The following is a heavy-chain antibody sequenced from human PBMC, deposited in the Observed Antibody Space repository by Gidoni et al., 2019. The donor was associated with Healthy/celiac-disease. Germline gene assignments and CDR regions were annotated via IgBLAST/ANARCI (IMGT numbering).Heavy chain of an antibody. J-gene: IGHJ6*03. Sequence: EVQLVQSGAAVKKPGESLRISCKGSGYSFTSYWISWVRQMPGKGLEWMGRIDPRDSYTNYSPSFQGHVTISADKPISTAYLQWSSLKASDTAMYYCARHPDGYNWNFKRPYYYYMDVWGKGTTVTGSS. CDR3: ARHPDGYNWNFKRPYYYYMDV. D-gene: IGHD1-7*01. CDR1: GYSFTSYW. CDR2: IDPRDSYT. V-gene: IGHV5-10-1*03.